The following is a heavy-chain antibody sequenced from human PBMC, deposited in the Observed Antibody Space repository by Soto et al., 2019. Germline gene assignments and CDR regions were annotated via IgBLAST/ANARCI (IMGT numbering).Heavy chain of an antibody. CDR3: ARRNVYNWNSVYWYFDL. V-gene: IGHV4-34*01. Sequence: SETLSLTCAVYGGSFSGYYWSWIRQPPGKGLEWIGEINRSGSTNYNPSLKSRVTISVDTSKNQFSLKLSSVTAADTAVYYCARRNVYNWNSVYWYFDLWGRGTLVTVSS. CDR1: GGSFSGYY. CDR2: INRSGST. J-gene: IGHJ2*01. D-gene: IGHD1-7*01.